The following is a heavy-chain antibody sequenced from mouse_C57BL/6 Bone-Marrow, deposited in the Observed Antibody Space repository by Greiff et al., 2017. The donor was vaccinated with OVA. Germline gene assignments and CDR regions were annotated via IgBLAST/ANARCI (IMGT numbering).Heavy chain of an antibody. CDR3: ARAETAQATFAMDY. CDR2: INPNNGGT. V-gene: IGHV1-26*01. J-gene: IGHJ4*01. D-gene: IGHD3-2*02. Sequence: VQLQQSGPELVKPGASVKISCKASGYTFTDYYMNWVKQSHGKSLEWIGDINPNNGGTSYNQKFKGKATLTVDKSSSTAYMELRSLTSEDSAVYYCARAETAQATFAMDYWGQGTSVTVCS. CDR1: GYTFTDYY.